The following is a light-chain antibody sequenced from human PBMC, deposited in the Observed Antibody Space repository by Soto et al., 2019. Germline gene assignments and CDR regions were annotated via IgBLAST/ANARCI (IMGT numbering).Light chain of an antibody. CDR1: SGHSSYI. CDR3: ETWAFNTRV. J-gene: IGLJ3*02. CDR2: LEGSGSY. Sequence: QLVLTQSSSASASLGSSVKLTCTLSSGHSSYIIAWHQQQPGKAPRYLMKLEGSGSYNKGSGVPDRFSGSSSGADRYLTISNLQFEDEADYYCETWAFNTRVFGGGTKLTVL. V-gene: IGLV4-60*02.